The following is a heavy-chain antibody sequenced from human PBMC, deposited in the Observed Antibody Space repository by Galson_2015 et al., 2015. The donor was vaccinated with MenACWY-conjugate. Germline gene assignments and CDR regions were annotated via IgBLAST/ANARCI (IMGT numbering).Heavy chain of an antibody. CDR2: IDPDGSTT. Sequence: SLRLSCAPSGFTFSTYWMHWVRQAPGKGLEWVSRIDPDGSTTDYAESMKGRSTISRDNAKNTLFLQIHSLRVEDTAVYYCATAGSYRFDYWGQGALVTVSS. CDR1: GFTFSTYW. CDR3: ATAGSYRFDY. D-gene: IGHD1-26*01. J-gene: IGHJ4*02. V-gene: IGHV3-74*01.